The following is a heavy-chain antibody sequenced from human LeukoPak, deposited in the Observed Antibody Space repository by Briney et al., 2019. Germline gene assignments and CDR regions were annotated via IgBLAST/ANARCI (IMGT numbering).Heavy chain of an antibody. J-gene: IGHJ5*02. CDR2: INHSGST. Sequence: PSETLSLTCAVYGGSFSGYYWSWIRQPPGKGLEWIGEINHSGSTNYNPSLKSRVTISVDTSKNQFSLKLSSVTAADTAVYYCARHYGPWSQGTLVTVSS. D-gene: IGHD3-16*01. V-gene: IGHV4-34*01. CDR3: ARHYGP. CDR1: GGSFSGYY.